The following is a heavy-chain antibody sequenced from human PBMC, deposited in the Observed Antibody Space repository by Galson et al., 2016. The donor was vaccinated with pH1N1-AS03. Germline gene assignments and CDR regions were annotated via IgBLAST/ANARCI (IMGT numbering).Heavy chain of an antibody. CDR1: GYTFNLYG. CDR3: ASVRHPTETLDN. D-gene: IGHD1-1*01. Sequence: SVKVSCKASGYTFNLYGTSWVRQAPGQGLEWLGWISAYSGNTHYAQNFQGRVSMTTDTSTSTAYLELRSLGSDDTAVYFCASVRHPTETLDNWGQGTPVIVPS. CDR2: ISAYSGNT. V-gene: IGHV1-18*01. J-gene: IGHJ4*02.